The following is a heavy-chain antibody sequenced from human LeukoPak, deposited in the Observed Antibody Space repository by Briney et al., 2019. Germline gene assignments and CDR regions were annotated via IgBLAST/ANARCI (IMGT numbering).Heavy chain of an antibody. J-gene: IGHJ6*04. V-gene: IGHV4-59*01. D-gene: IGHD3-10*01. Sequence: SETLSLTCTVSGDSISSYYWNWIRQPPGKGLEWIGYIYYSGSTNYNPSPTSRVTISVDTSKNQFSLKLSSVTAADTAVYYCARTYGSGSYYGMDVWGKGTTVTVSS. CDR2: IYYSGST. CDR3: ARTYGSGSYYGMDV. CDR1: GDSISSYY.